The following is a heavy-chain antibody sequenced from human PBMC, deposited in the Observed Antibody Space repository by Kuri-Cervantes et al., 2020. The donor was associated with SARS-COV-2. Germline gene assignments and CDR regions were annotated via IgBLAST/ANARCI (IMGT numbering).Heavy chain of an antibody. J-gene: IGHJ5*02. Sequence: GESLKISCTTSGFPFRSYSMAWVRQAPGKGLVWISYISASSSTISYADSVKGRFTISRDNAKNSLYLQMNSLRDEDTAVYYCAAEEVGLDYGMGRGPEVWFDPWGQGTLVTVSS. D-gene: IGHD4-17*01. CDR3: AAEEVGLDYGMGRGPEVWFDP. V-gene: IGHV3-48*02. CDR2: ISASSSTI. CDR1: GFPFRSYS.